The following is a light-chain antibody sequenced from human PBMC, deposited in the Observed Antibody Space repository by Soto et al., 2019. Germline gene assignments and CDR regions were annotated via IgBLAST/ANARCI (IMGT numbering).Light chain of an antibody. J-gene: IGKJ1*01. CDR3: QQYDGWPRT. CDR1: QRVGIN. V-gene: IGKV3-15*01. CDR2: SAS. Sequence: EIVRTQSEATLSVSPGETATLSCRASQRVGINLAWYQQKPGQAPRLLIYSASTRASGIPDRFSGSGSGTEFSLTISRLQSEDFAFFYCQQYDGWPRTFGQGTKVDIK.